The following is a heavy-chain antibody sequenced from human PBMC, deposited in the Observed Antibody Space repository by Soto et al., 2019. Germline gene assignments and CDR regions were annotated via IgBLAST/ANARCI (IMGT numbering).Heavy chain of an antibody. J-gene: IGHJ4*02. CDR3: ARAISGYVT. Sequence: QVQLVQSGAEVKKPGASVKVSCKASGITFSTYAIHWVRQAPGQGLEWMGWINAGNGNTRYSQKFQGRVTLTRDTSARTTYMDLSSLRSEDTAIYYCARAISGYVTWGQGTLVTVSS. D-gene: IGHD5-12*01. CDR2: INAGNGNT. CDR1: GITFSTYA. V-gene: IGHV1-3*01.